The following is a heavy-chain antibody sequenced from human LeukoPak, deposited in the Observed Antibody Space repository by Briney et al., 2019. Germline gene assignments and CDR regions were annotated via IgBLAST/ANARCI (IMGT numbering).Heavy chain of an antibody. D-gene: IGHD5-24*01. CDR1: GYTFTSYN. V-gene: IGHV1-46*01. J-gene: IGHJ3*02. CDR3: ARARDGYNDAYDI. CDR2: IKPSGGST. Sequence: ASVKVSCKASGYTFTSYNMHWVRQAPGQGLEWMGIIKPSGGSTTYAQKFQGRVTMTRDMSTSTLYMELSSLRSEDTAVYYCARARDGYNDAYDIWGQGTMVTVSS.